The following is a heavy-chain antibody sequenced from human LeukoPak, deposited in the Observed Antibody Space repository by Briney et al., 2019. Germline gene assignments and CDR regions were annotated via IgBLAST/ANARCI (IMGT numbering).Heavy chain of an antibody. J-gene: IGHJ4*02. V-gene: IGHV3-11*04. D-gene: IGHD3-3*01. CDR2: ISSSGSTI. CDR3: AKDDSIFAVYGVDS. CDR1: GFTFSDYY. Sequence: GGSLRLSCAASGFTFSDYYMSWIRQAPGKGLEWVSYISSSGSTIYYADSVKGRFTISRDNAKNTLYLQMNSLRAEDTAVYYCAKDDSIFAVYGVDSWGQGTLVTVSS.